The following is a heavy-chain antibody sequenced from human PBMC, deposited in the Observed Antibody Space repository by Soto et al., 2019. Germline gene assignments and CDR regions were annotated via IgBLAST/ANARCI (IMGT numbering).Heavy chain of an antibody. V-gene: IGHV3-21*01. CDR2: ISSSSAYI. D-gene: IGHD3-10*01. J-gene: IGHJ4*02. Sequence: PGGSLRLSCAATGFTFGSYSMNWVRQAPGKGLEWVSSISSSSAYIHYADSVKGRFTISRDNAKNSLYLQMSSLRVEDTAVYYCARALSGSFYWGQGTLVTVSS. CDR3: ARALSGSFY. CDR1: GFTFGSYS.